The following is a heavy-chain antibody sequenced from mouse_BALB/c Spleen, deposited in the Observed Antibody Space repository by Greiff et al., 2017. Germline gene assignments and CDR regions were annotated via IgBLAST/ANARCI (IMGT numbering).Heavy chain of an antibody. CDR2: IRNKAKGYTT. J-gene: IGHJ4*01. Sequence: EVMLVESGGGLVQPGGSLRLSCATSGFTFTDYYMSWVRQPPGKALEWLGFIRNKAKGYTTEYSASVKGLFTISRDNSQSILDLQMNTLGAEDSATYYCARDKRYYYAMDYWGQGTSVTVSS. V-gene: IGHV7-3*02. CDR1: GFTFTDYY. CDR3: ARDKRYYYAMDY.